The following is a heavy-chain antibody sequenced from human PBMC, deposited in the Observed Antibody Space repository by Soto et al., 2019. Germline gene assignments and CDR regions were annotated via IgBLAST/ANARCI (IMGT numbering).Heavy chain of an antibody. V-gene: IGHV2-5*02. CDR3: VHKPTVMVAATSTWFDH. D-gene: IGHD2-15*01. J-gene: IGHJ5*02. CDR1: WFSLDTDGVG. CDR2: IYWDGDQ. Sequence: SGPTLVNPTQTLTLTCAFSWFSLDTDGVGVGWIRQPPGKALEWLALIYWDGDQRYNPSLKNRLTITKDTSNNQVVLTMTNMDPVDTATYFCVHKPTVMVAATSTWFDHWGQGTLVTVSS.